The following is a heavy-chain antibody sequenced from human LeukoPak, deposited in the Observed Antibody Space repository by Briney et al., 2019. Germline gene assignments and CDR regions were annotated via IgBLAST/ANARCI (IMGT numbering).Heavy chain of an antibody. V-gene: IGHV3-7*03. CDR3: AKYGGGGFDP. CDR1: GFTFSTYW. D-gene: IGHD3-16*01. CDR2: IKQDGSEK. J-gene: IGHJ5*02. Sequence: GGSLRLSCAASGFTFSTYWMSWVRQAPGKGLEWVANIKQDGSEKYYVDSVKGRFTISRDNSKNTLYLQMNSLRAEDTAVYYCAKYGGGGFDPWGQGTLVTVSS.